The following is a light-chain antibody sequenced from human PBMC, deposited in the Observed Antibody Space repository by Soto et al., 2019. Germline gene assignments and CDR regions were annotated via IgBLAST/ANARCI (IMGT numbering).Light chain of an antibody. V-gene: IGKV3-15*01. J-gene: IGKJ4*01. Sequence: EIGLSQSPCTLSLSPGERATLSCRASQTVRSSYLACCQQKPGHAPRFVIYGASTRATGIPARFSGSGSGTESTLTITSVQSEDFVVYYCQLYNNWRTFGEGTKVDIK. CDR1: QTVRSSY. CDR2: GAS. CDR3: QLYNNWRT.